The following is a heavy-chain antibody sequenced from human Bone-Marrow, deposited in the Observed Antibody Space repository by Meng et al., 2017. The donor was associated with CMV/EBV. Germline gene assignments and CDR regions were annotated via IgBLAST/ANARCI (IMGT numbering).Heavy chain of an antibody. CDR2: IYSSGST. Sequence: GSISSGDYYWSWIRQHPGQGLEWIGHIYSSGSTYYNPSLKSRVTISVDTSKNHFSLKLRSVTAADTAVYYCARPITMIRGVNAFDIWGQGTMVTVSS. D-gene: IGHD3-10*01. CDR3: ARPITMIRGVNAFDI. J-gene: IGHJ3*02. CDR1: GSISSGDYY. V-gene: IGHV4-31*02.